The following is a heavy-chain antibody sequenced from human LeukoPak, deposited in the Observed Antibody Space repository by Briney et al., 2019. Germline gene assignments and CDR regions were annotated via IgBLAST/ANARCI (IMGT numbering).Heavy chain of an antibody. J-gene: IGHJ4*02. CDR2: IWYDGSNK. Sequence: GGSLRLSCAASGFTFSSYGMHWVRQAPGKGLEWVAVIWYDGSNKYYADSVKGRFTISRDNSKNTLYLQMNSLRAEDTAVYYCAKDVLHYDSSGYYYIFDYWGQGTLVTVSS. V-gene: IGHV3-30*02. D-gene: IGHD3-22*01. CDR3: AKDVLHYDSSGYYYIFDY. CDR1: GFTFSSYG.